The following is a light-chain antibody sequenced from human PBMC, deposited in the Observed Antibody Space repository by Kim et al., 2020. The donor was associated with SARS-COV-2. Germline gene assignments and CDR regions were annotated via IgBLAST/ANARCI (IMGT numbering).Light chain of an antibody. Sequence: EIVLTQSPGTLSLSRGERATLSCRASQSVRNNYFAWYQQKPGQTPRLLIHAASSRATDIPDRFSGSGSGTDFTLTISRLEPEDFGVFYCQQYGSAPNTFGQGTTLEIK. J-gene: IGKJ2*01. CDR1: QSVRNNY. CDR3: QQYGSAPNT. CDR2: AAS. V-gene: IGKV3-20*01.